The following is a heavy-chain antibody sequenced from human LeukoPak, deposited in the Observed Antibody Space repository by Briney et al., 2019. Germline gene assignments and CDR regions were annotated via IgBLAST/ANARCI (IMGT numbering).Heavy chain of an antibody. J-gene: IGHJ5*02. CDR3: ASIPYDSSGRGASWFDP. CDR1: GGTFSSNA. CDR2: IIPIFGTA. D-gene: IGHD3-22*01. V-gene: IGHV1-69*13. Sequence: SVKVSCKASGGTFSSNAISWVRQAPGQGLEWMGGIIPIFGTANYAQKFQGRVTITADESTSTAYMELSSLRSEDTAVYYCASIPYDSSGRGASWFDPWGQGTLVTVSS.